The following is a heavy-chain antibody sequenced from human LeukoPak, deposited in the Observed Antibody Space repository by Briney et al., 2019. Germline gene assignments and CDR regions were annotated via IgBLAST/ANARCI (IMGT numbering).Heavy chain of an antibody. Sequence: SETLSLTCSVSGGSITSSSYYWGWIRQPPGKGLQWIGSIYYSGKTYYNPSLQSRVAISLDKSRNDLDLKLTSVTAADTAFYYCATDSGTFVAAGTFAYWSHGSLVAVSS. D-gene: IGHD1-26*01. CDR3: ATDSGTFVAAGTFAY. CDR2: IYYSGKT. CDR1: GGSITSSSYY. J-gene: IGHJ4*01. V-gene: IGHV4-39*02.